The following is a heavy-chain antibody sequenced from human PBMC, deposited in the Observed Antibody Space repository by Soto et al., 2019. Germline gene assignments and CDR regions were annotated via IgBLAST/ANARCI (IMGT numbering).Heavy chain of an antibody. CDR1: GFTFSSYG. Sequence: QVQLVESGGGVVQPGRSLRLSCAASGFTFSSYGMHWVRQAPGKGLEWVAVISYDGSNKYYADSVKGRFTISRDNSKNTLYLQMNSLRAEDTAVYYCAKDRPSGSRPYYSGMHVWAQGPTVTVSS. V-gene: IGHV3-30*18. D-gene: IGHD1-26*01. CDR2: ISYDGSNK. CDR3: AKDRPSGSRPYYSGMHV. J-gene: IGHJ6*02.